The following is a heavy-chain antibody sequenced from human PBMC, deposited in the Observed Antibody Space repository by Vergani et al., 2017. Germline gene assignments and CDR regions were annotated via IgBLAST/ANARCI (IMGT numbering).Heavy chain of an antibody. Sequence: QVQLVQSGAEVKKPGASVKVSCKASGYTFTGYYMHWVRQAPGQGLEWMGWINPNSGGTTYAQKFQGRVTMTRDTSISTAYMELSRLRSDDTAVYYCARGSITIFGVVTSTAWFDPWGQGTLVTVSS. CDR3: ARGSITIFGVVTSTAWFDP. J-gene: IGHJ5*02. V-gene: IGHV1-2*02. CDR2: INPNSGGT. D-gene: IGHD3-3*01. CDR1: GYTFTGYY.